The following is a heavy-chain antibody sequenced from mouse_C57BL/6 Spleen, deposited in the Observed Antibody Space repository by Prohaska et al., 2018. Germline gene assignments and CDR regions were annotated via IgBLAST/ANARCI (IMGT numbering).Heavy chain of an antibody. J-gene: IGHJ2*01. V-gene: IGHV1-69*01. Sequence: QVQLQQPGAELVMPGASVKLSCKASGYTFTSYWMHWVKQRPRQGLEWIGEIDPSDSYTNYNQKFKGKATLTVDKSSSTAYMQLSSLTSEDSAVYYCARGAFDYWGQGTTLTVSS. CDR1: GYTFTSYW. CDR3: ARGAFDY. CDR2: IDPSDSYT.